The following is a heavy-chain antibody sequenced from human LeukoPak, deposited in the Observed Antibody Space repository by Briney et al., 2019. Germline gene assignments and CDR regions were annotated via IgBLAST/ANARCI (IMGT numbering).Heavy chain of an antibody. Sequence: GGSLRLSCAASGFIFSTSGVHWVRQAPGKGLEWMAVISKDGRKNHYADSVKGRFTISRDNPKSTLFLQMNSLRPEDTAIYYCARDLLNYGSAYYDVGIFDSWGQGTLVTVSS. CDR3: ARDLLNYGSAYYDVGIFDS. V-gene: IGHV3-30*04. J-gene: IGHJ4*02. CDR1: GFIFSTSG. CDR2: ISKDGRKN. D-gene: IGHD3-10*01.